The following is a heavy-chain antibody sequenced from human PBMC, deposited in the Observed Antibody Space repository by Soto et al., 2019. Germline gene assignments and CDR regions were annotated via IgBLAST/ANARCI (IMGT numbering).Heavy chain of an antibody. V-gene: IGHV1-69*01. CDR2: IIPLFGTP. J-gene: IGHJ4*02. CDR3: ARDRDDYGSGNYYNRIDF. CDR1: GGIFSTYA. Sequence: QVPLVQSGAEVKKPGSSVKVSCKASGGIFSTYAISWLRQAPERGLEWMGGIIPLFGTPNYAQRFQGRVTITADESTSTAYMELSRLRSEDTAVYYCARDRDDYGSGNYYNRIDFWGQGTLVTVSS. D-gene: IGHD3-10*01.